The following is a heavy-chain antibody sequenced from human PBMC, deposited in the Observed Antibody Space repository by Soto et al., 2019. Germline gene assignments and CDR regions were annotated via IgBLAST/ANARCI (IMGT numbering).Heavy chain of an antibody. CDR1: GFTFSSYG. Sequence: QVQLVESGGGVVQPGRSRRLSCAASGFTFSSYGMHWVRQTPGKGLEWVAVISDDGSHRYYADSVEGRFTISRDNSKNTLYLQMNSLRAEDTAVYYCAKGENYGERDYWGQGTLVTLSS. D-gene: IGHD4-17*01. CDR3: AKGENYGERDY. V-gene: IGHV3-30*18. J-gene: IGHJ4*02. CDR2: ISDDGSHR.